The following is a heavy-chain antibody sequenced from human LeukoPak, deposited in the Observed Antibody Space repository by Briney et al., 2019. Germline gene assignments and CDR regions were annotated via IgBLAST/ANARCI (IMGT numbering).Heavy chain of an antibody. D-gene: IGHD6-19*01. CDR3: ARGSPRLYYFDY. CDR2: INHSGST. CDR1: GGSFSGYY. J-gene: IGHJ4*02. V-gene: IGHV4-34*01. Sequence: ASETLSLTCAVYGGSFSGYYWSWIRQPPGKGLEWIGEINHSGSTNYNPSLKSRVTISVDTSKNQFSLKLSSVTAADTAVYYCARGSPRLYYFDYWGQGTLVTVSS.